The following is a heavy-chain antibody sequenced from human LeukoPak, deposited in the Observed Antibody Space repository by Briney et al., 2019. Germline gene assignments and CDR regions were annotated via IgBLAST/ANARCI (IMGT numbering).Heavy chain of an antibody. V-gene: IGHV3-30*18. CDR1: GFTFSSYG. J-gene: IGHJ4*02. CDR3: AKDEVDGGDFDY. Sequence: GGSLRLSCAASGFTFSSYGMHWVRQAPGKGLEWVAVISYDGSNKYYADSMKGRFTISRDNSKNTLYLQMNSLRAEDTAVYYCAKDEVDGGDFDYWGQGTLVTVSS. D-gene: IGHD4-23*01. CDR2: ISYDGSNK.